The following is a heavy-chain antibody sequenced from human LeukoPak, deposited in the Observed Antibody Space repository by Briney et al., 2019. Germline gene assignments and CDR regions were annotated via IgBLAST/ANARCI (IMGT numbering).Heavy chain of an antibody. V-gene: IGHV3-66*01. Sequence: GGSLRLSCAASGFTVSSNYTSWVRQAPGKGLEWVSVIYSGGSTYYADSVKGRFTISRDNSKNTLYLQMNSLRAEDTAVYYCASAPGGGLQLWFGKWGQGTLVTVSS. D-gene: IGHD5-18*01. CDR1: GFTVSSNY. J-gene: IGHJ4*02. CDR3: ASAPGGGLQLWFGK. CDR2: IYSGGST.